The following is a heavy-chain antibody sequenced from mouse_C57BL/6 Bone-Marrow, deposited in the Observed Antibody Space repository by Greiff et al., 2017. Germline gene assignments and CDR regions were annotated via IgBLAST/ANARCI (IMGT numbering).Heavy chain of an antibody. J-gene: IGHJ4*01. CDR3: ARDGGYYNAMDY. CDR1: GFTFSDYY. D-gene: IGHD2-2*01. Sequence: EVKLVESEGGLVQPGSSMKLSCTASGFTFSDYYMAWVRQVPEKGLEWVANINYDGSSTYYLDSLKGRFIISRDNAKNILYLQMSSLKSEDTATYYCARDGGYYNAMDYWGQGTSVTVSS. V-gene: IGHV5-16*01. CDR2: INYDGSST.